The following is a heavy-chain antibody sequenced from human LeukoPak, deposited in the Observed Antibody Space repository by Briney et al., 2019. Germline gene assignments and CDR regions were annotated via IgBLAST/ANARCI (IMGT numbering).Heavy chain of an antibody. CDR2: THYSGTT. V-gene: IGHV4-59*11. Sequence: SETLSLTCAVSDGSIITLYWGWVRQPPGKGLGWIGYTHYSGTTYYNPALKSRVTMSVNTSKHQFSLEMTSVTAADTAVYYCASVHLGQFLSWSFDLCGRGTLVTVSS. CDR1: DGSIITLY. CDR3: ASVHLGQFLSWSFDL. D-gene: IGHD2-21*01. J-gene: IGHJ2*01.